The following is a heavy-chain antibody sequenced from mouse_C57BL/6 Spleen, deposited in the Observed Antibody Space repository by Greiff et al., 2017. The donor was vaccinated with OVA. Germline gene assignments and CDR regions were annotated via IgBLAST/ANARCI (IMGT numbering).Heavy chain of an antibody. J-gene: IGHJ1*03. V-gene: IGHV5-17*01. CDR2: ISSGSSTI. CDR3: GRRELWAEDFDV. Sequence: EVMLVESGGGLVKPGGSLKLSCAASGFTFSDYGMHWVRQAPEKGLEWVAYISSGSSTIYYADTVKGRFTISRDNATNTLFLQMTSVRTEDKAMNYCGRRELWAEDFDVWGTGTTVTVSS. CDR1: GFTFSDYG. D-gene: IGHD6-1*01.